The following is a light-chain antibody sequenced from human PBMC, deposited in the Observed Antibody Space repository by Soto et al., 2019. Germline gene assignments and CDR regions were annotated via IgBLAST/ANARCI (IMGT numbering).Light chain of an antibody. CDR3: QQYNNWPIA. V-gene: IGKV3-15*01. J-gene: IGKJ4*01. CDR2: RAS. Sequence: EVVMTQSPATLSVSPGEGATLSCRASQSIGSLLAWYQQRPGQAPRLLIYRASTRATGVPARFSGSGSGTEFTLTIYSLQSEDLAVYYCQQYNNWPIAFGGGTTVEIK. CDR1: QSIGSL.